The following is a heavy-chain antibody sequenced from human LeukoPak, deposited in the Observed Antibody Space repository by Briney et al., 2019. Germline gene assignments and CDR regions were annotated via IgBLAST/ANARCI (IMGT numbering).Heavy chain of an antibody. V-gene: IGHV1-2*02. J-gene: IGHJ4*02. CDR2: INPNSGGT. CDR3: ARRCDTSSYYTYYFDY. Sequence: GASVKVSCKASGYTFTAYYIHWVRQAPGQGFEWMGWINPNSGGTNYAQKFQGRVTMTRDTSISTAYMELSRLRSDDTAVYFCARRCDTSSYYTYYFDYWGQGTLVTVSS. D-gene: IGHD3-22*01. CDR1: GYTFTAYY.